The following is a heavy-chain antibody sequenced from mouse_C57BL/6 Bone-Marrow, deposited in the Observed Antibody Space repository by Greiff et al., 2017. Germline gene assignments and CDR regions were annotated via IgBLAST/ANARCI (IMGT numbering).Heavy chain of an antibody. CDR1: GYTFTSYD. J-gene: IGHJ2*01. Sequence: QVQLQQSGPELVKPGASVKLSCKASGYTFTSYDINWVKQRPGQGLEWIGWLYPRDGSTKYNEKCKGKATLTVDTSSRTAYMERHSLTAEDSAVYCCAGTTVVATRYFDDGGQGTTLTVSS. CDR3: AGTTVVATRYFDD. CDR2: LYPRDGST. D-gene: IGHD1-1*01. V-gene: IGHV1-85*01.